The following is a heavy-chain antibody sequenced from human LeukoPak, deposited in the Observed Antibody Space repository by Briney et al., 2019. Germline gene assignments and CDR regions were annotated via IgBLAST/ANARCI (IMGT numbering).Heavy chain of an antibody. Sequence: GGSLRLSCAASGITFSAYTMNWVRQAPGKGLEWVSSISGSGSYIFYADSVKGRFTISRDNAKNSLYLQMNSLRDEDTAVYYCARLWGYCSGGSCYSTPYWGQGTLVTVSS. J-gene: IGHJ4*02. V-gene: IGHV3-21*03. CDR2: ISGSGSYI. D-gene: IGHD2-15*01. CDR3: ARLWGYCSGGSCYSTPY. CDR1: GITFSAYT.